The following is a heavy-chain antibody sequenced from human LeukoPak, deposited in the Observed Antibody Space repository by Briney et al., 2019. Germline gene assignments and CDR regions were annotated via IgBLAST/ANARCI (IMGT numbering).Heavy chain of an antibody. CDR3: ATYRQVLLPFES. V-gene: IGHV3-23*01. Sequence: GGPLRLSCAPSGFTFSTFAMIWVRQPPGKGLEWVSSIFPSGGEIHYADSVRGRFTISRDNSKSTLSLQMNSLRAEDTAIYYCATYRQVLLPFESWGQGTLVTVSS. CDR2: IFPSGGEI. CDR1: GFTFSTFA. J-gene: IGHJ4*02. D-gene: IGHD2-8*02.